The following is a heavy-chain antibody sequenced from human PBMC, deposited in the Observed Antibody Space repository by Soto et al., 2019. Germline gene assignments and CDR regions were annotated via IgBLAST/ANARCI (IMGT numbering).Heavy chain of an antibody. J-gene: IGHJ5*02. Sequence: QVQLQESGPGLVKPSETLSLTCTVSGGSISSYYWSWIRQPPGKGLEWIGYIYYSGSTNYNPSLKSRVTISVDTPKNQSSLKLSSVPAADTAVYYCASTLSIGRQGGWSDPWGQGPLVTVSS. V-gene: IGHV4-59*08. CDR2: IYYSGST. CDR3: ASTLSIGRQGGWSDP. D-gene: IGHD3-16*02. CDR1: GGSISSYY.